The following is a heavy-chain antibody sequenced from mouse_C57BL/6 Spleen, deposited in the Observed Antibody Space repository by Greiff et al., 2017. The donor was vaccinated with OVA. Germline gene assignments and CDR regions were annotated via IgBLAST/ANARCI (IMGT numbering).Heavy chain of an antibody. J-gene: IGHJ2*01. D-gene: IGHD2-4*01. CDR2: ISSGGDYI. CDR3: TRRRGYYDYDGGGFDD. CDR1: GFTFSSYA. Sequence: EVMLVESGEGLVKPGGSLKLSCAASGFTFSSYAMSWVRQTPEKRLEWVAYISSGGDYIYYADTVKGRFTISRDNARNTLYLQLSSLKSEDTAMYYCTRRRGYYDYDGGGFDDWGQGTTLTVSS. V-gene: IGHV5S21*01.